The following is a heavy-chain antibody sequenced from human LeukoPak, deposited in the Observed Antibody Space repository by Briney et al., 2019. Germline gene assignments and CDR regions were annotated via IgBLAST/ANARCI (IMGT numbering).Heavy chain of an antibody. V-gene: IGHV1-2*02. CDR2: INPNSGGT. CDR3: ARDETTVTMNYFDP. J-gene: IGHJ5*02. D-gene: IGHD4-17*01. Sequence: ASVKVSCKASGYTFTGYYMHWVRQAPGQGLEWMGWINPNSGGTNYAQKSPVRATMTRDTSISTAYMELSRLKSDDTAVYYCARDETTVTMNYFDPWGQGTLVTVSS. CDR1: GYTFTGYY.